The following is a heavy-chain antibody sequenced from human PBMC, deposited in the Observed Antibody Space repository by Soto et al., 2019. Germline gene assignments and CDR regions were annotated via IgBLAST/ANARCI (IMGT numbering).Heavy chain of an antibody. CDR3: AKGSEVARQELDY. V-gene: IGHV3-30*18. D-gene: IGHD2-15*01. CDR2: ISSGGRDK. CDR1: GFTFSNFG. Sequence: QVQLVESGGGVVQPGRSLRLSCAASGFTFSNFGMHWVRQAPGKGLEWVATISSGGRDKYFSNSVKDRFTISRDNSKNTLLLQMNSLRVEDTAVYYCAKGSEVARQELDYWGQGTLVTVSS. J-gene: IGHJ4*02.